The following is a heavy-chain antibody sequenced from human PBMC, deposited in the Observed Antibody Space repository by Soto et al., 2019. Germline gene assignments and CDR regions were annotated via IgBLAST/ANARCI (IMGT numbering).Heavy chain of an antibody. D-gene: IGHD5-18*01. CDR2: ISGSGGST. J-gene: IGHJ4*02. V-gene: IGHV3-23*01. Sequence: PGGSLRLSCAASGFTFSSYAMSWVRQAPGKGLEWVSAISGSGGSTYYADSVKGRFTISRDNSKNTLYLQMNRLRAEDTAVYYCAKSRTSYGWTVGDSYDYWGQGTLVTVSS. CDR3: AKSRTSYGWTVGDSYDY. CDR1: GFTFSSYA.